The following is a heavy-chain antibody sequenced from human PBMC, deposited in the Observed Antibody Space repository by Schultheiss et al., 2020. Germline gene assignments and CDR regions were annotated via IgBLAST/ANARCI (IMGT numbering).Heavy chain of an antibody. Sequence: SETLSLTCTVSGGSFSSYYWTWIRQPAGKGLEWIGHIHVSGRTNYNPTNYNPSLKSRVTMSVDTSKTQFSLKVTSVTAADTAVYYCVRGVGVTSNWLPGYFDYRGQGILVTVSS. CDR3: VRGVGVTSNWLPGYFDY. CDR2: IHVSGRTNYNPT. D-gene: IGHD3-9*01. V-gene: IGHV4-4*07. CDR1: GGSFSSYY. J-gene: IGHJ4*02.